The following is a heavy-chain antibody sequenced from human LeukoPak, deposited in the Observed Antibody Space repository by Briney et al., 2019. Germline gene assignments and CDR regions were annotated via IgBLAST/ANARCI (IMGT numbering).Heavy chain of an antibody. CDR2: ISYDGGNK. D-gene: IGHD3-3*01. CDR3: AKGWDITIFGVVGY. Sequence: GRSLRLSCAASGFTFSSYGMHWVRQPPGKGREWVALISYDGGNKYYGDSVKGRFTISRDNSKNTLYLQMNSLRAEDTAVYYCAKGWDITIFGVVGYWGQGTLVTVSS. V-gene: IGHV3-30*18. CDR1: GFTFSSYG. J-gene: IGHJ4*02.